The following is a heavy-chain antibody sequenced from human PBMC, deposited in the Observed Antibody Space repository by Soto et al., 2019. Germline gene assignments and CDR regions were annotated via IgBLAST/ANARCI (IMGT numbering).Heavy chain of an antibody. CDR3: ARDLSWGSKWYYYMDV. CDR1: GFTISGNA. Sequence: EVQLVESGGGLVQPGGSLRLSCAASGFTISGNAMNWVRQAPGRGLEWVSYISSSSTNIHYADSVRGRFTISRDNAKNSLYLERNSLRDEDTAGYRCARDLSWGSKWYYYMDVWGKGTTVTVSS. V-gene: IGHV3-48*02. CDR2: ISSSSTNI. J-gene: IGHJ6*03. D-gene: IGHD3-16*01.